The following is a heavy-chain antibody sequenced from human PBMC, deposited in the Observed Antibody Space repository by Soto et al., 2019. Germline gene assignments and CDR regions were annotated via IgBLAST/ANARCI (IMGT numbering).Heavy chain of an antibody. CDR2: VNWNSDKV. D-gene: IGHD4-4*01. J-gene: IGHJ4*02. V-gene: IGHV3-9*01. CDR1: GFNFGNYA. Sequence: VLLVESGGGLVQPGGSLRLSCAVSGFNFGNYAMHWVRQAPGKGLEWVAAVNWNSDKVAYAGSVLGRFTIFRDSAKNSLHLQMNDLTTEDTAFYYCAKDRQYPRDYFHYWGQGTLVTVSS. CDR3: AKDRQYPRDYFHY.